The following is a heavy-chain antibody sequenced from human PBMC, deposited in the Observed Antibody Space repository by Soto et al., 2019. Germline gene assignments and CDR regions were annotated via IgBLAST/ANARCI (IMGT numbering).Heavy chain of an antibody. CDR2: ISYDGSNK. CDR1: GFTFSSYA. D-gene: IGHD2-15*01. Sequence: QVQLVESGGGVVQPGRSLRLSCAASGFTFSSYAMHWVRQAPGKGLEWVAVISYDGSNKYYADSVKGRFTISRDNSKNTMYLQMNSLRAEDTAVYYCARGATRDYWGQGTLVTVSS. V-gene: IGHV3-30-3*01. J-gene: IGHJ4*02. CDR3: ARGATRDY.